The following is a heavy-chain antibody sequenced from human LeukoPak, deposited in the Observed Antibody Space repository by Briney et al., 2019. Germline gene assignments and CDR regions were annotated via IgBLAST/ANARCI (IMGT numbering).Heavy chain of an antibody. CDR1: GFTLSSYG. CDR2: IWYDGSNK. Sequence: GGSLRLSCAASGFTLSSYGMHWVRQAPGKGLEWVAVIWYDGSNKYYADSVKGRFTISRDNSKNTLYLQMNSLRAEDTAVYYCARDVGGYCTNGVCHGASDMWGQGTMVAVSS. CDR3: ARDVGGYCTNGVCHGASDM. J-gene: IGHJ3*02. D-gene: IGHD2-8*01. V-gene: IGHV3-33*01.